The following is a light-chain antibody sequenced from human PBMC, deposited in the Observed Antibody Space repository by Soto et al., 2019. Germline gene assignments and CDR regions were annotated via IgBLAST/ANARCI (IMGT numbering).Light chain of an antibody. V-gene: IGLV2-14*03. CDR1: SSDVGGYNY. CDR3: SSYTSNNTLL. J-gene: IGLJ1*01. CDR2: DVS. Sequence: HSVLNQPASVSGSPRQSRAISCIGTSSDVGGYNYVSWYQQYQGKAPKLMIYDVSNRPSGVSNRFSGSKSGNTASLTISGLQSEDEADYYCSSYTSNNTLLSGIGTKVTVL.